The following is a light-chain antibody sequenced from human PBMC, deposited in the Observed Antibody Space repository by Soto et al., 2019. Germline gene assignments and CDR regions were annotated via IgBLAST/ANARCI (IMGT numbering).Light chain of an antibody. Sequence: EIVLTQSPCTLSLSPGERATLYCRASPNVGSRYLAWYQQKPGQAPRLLIYGTSNRATGIPDRCSGSGSATDFSLTISSLEPGDLPVYDCHQYGSSPRTCGQGTKVEIK. J-gene: IGKJ1*01. CDR1: PNVGSRY. V-gene: IGKV3-20*01. CDR2: GTS. CDR3: HQYGSSPRT.